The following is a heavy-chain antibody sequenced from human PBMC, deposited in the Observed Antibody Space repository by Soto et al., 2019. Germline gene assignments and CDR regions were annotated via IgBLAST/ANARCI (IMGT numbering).Heavy chain of an antibody. Sequence: GESLKISCNGSGYIFTSYCIGLVVQMPGKGLEWMGIIYPGDSDTKYSPSFQGQVTISADKSITTAYLQWGSLKASDTAMYYCASLSYYDSSGAFDYWGQGTLVTVSS. D-gene: IGHD3-22*01. CDR3: ASLSYYDSSGAFDY. CDR2: IYPGDSDT. V-gene: IGHV5-51*01. J-gene: IGHJ4*02. CDR1: GYIFTSYC.